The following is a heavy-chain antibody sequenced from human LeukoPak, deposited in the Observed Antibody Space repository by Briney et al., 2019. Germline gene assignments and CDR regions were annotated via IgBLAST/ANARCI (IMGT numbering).Heavy chain of an antibody. V-gene: IGHV3-23*01. CDR1: GFTFSSYS. D-gene: IGHD3-16*01. CDR2: ISTSGSNT. J-gene: IGHJ4*02. CDR3: AKGTWGGYYFDC. Sequence: GGSLRLSCAASGFTFSSYSMNWVRQAPGKGLDWVSAISTSGSNTYYADSAKGRFTISRDNSKNTLYLQMNSLRAEDTAIYYCAKGTWGGYYFDCWGQGTLVTVSS.